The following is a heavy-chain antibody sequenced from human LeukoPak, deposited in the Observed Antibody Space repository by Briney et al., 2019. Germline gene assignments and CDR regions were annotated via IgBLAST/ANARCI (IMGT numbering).Heavy chain of an antibody. J-gene: IGHJ4*02. CDR3: AKDPDYGNQNAETFFDY. Sequence: GGTLRLSCAASGFTFSSYGMSWVRQAPGKGLEWVSAISGSGGSTYYADSVKGRFTISRDNSKNTLYLQMNSLRAEDTAVYYCAKDPDYGNQNAETFFDYWGQGTLVTVSS. CDR2: ISGSGGST. V-gene: IGHV3-23*01. D-gene: IGHD4-11*01. CDR1: GFTFSSYG.